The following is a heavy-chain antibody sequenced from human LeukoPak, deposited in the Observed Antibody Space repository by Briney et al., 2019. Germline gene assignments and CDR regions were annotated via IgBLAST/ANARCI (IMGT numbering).Heavy chain of an antibody. D-gene: IGHD4-17*01. CDR3: SREYGDYPNWFDP. V-gene: IGHV1-2*02. CDR2: INPNSGGT. CDR1: GYTFTGYY. J-gene: IGHJ5*02. Sequence: ASVKVSCKASGYTFTGYYMHWVRQAPGQGLEWMGWINPNSGGTNYAQKFQGRVTMTRDTSISTAYMELSRLRSDDTAVYYCSREYGDYPNWFDPWGREPWSPSPQ.